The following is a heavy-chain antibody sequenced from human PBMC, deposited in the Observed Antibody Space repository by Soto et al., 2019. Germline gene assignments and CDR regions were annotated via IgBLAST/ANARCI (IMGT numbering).Heavy chain of an antibody. V-gene: IGHV3-21*01. CDR2: ISSSSSYI. CDR1: GFTFSTYA. CDR3: ARPASSGYAHDAFDI. Sequence: NPGGSLRLSCAASGFTFSTYAMTWVRQAPGRGLEWVSSISSSSSYIYYADSVKGRFTISRDNAKNSLYLQMNSLRAEDTAVYYCARPASSGYAHDAFDIWGQGTMVTVSS. D-gene: IGHD3-22*01. J-gene: IGHJ3*02.